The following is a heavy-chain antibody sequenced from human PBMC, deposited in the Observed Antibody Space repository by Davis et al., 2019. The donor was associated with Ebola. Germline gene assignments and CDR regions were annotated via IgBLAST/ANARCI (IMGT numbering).Heavy chain of an antibody. CDR3: AKGGNYGDYSG. V-gene: IGHV3-30*18. CDR1: GFTFSSYG. D-gene: IGHD4-17*01. CDR2: ISYDGSNK. Sequence: PGGSLRLSCAASGFTFSSYGMHWVRQAPGKGLEWVAVISYDGSNKYYADSVKGRFTISRDNSKNTLYLQMNSLRAEDTAVYYCAKGGNYGDYSGWGQGTLVTVSS. J-gene: IGHJ4*02.